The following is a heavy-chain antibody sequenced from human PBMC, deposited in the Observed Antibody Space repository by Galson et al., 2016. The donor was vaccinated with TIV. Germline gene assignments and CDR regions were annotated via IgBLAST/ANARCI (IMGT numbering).Heavy chain of an antibody. CDR1: GLTFSSFA. J-gene: IGHJ4*02. CDR3: AKMDSRGYYYARRFDF. Sequence: SLRLSCAASGLTFSSFAFSWVRQAPGKGLEWVSAITVSGANTYYTDSVKGRFTVSRDNSENTLYLQMNSLRAEDTAVYYCAKMDSRGYYYARRFDFWGQGTLVTVSS. V-gene: IGHV3-23*01. CDR2: ITVSGANT. D-gene: IGHD3-22*01.